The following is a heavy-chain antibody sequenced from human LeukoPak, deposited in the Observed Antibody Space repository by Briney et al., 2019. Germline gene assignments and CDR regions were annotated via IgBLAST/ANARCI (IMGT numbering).Heavy chain of an antibody. J-gene: IGHJ4*02. CDR2: ISYDGSNK. CDR3: AKEGDSGSYYDY. D-gene: IGHD1-26*01. Sequence: GGSLRLSCAASGFTFSSYGMHWVRQAPGKGLEWVAVISYDGSNKYYADSVKVRFTISRDNSKNTLYLQMNSLRAEDTAVYYCAKEGDSGSYYDYWGQGTLVTVSS. V-gene: IGHV3-30*18. CDR1: GFTFSSYG.